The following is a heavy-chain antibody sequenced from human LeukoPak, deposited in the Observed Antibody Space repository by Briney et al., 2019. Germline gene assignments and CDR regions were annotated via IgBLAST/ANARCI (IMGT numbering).Heavy chain of an antibody. CDR3: AKITHPWVWFDS. V-gene: IGHV3-23*01. CDR1: GGSITNSY. D-gene: IGHD3-16*01. Sequence: PSETLSLTCTVSGGSITNSYWTWIRQPPGKGLEWVSVISSSGTTTYYADSVKGRFTISRDNSKNTLYLQLNSLRADDTAVYYCAKITHPWVWFDSWGQGTLVTVSS. J-gene: IGHJ5*01. CDR2: ISSSGTTT.